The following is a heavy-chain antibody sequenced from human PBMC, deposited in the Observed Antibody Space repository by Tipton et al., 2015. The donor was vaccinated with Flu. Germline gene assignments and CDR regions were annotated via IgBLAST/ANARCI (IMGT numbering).Heavy chain of an antibody. J-gene: IGHJ4*02. Sequence: QLVQSGAEVKKPGASVKVSCTASGYTFTSYYMHWVRQAPGQGLEWMGIINPSGGSTSYAQKVQGRVTMTRDTSTSTVYMELSSLSSEDTAVYYCARVTTVRGDLMYWGQGTLVTVSS. D-gene: IGHD3-10*01. V-gene: IGHV1-46*01. CDR3: ARVTTVRGDLMY. CDR1: GYTFTSYY. CDR2: INPSGGST.